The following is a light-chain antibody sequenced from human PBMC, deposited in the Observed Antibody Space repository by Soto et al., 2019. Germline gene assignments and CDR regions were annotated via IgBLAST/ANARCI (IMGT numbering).Light chain of an antibody. CDR1: QSVSSNY. CDR3: QQYGGSPRVT. V-gene: IGKV3-20*01. CDR2: GAS. J-gene: IGKJ4*01. Sequence: EIVLTQSPGTLSLSPGERATLSCRASQSVSSNYLAWYQQKPGQAPRLLIYGASSRATGIPDRFIGSGSGTDFTLTISRLEPEGFAVYYCQQYGGSPRVTFGGGTKVEIK.